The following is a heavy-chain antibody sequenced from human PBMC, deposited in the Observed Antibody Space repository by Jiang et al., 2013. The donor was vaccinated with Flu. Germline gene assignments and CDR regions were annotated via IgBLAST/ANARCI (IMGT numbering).Heavy chain of an antibody. D-gene: IGHD1-26*01. V-gene: IGHV3-30*18. CDR2: ISYDGSNK. CDR3: AKLGSGIGGSYY. Sequence: VQLLESGGGVVQPGRSLRLSCAASGFTFSSYGMHWVRQAPGKGLEWVAVISYDGSNKYYADSVKGRFTISRDNSKNALYLQMNSLRAEDTAVYYCAKLGSGIGGSYY. J-gene: IGHJ6*03. CDR1: GFTFSSYG.